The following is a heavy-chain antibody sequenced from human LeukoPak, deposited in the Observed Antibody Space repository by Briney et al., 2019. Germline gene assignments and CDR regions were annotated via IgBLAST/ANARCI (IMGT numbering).Heavy chain of an antibody. CDR2: INHSGST. D-gene: IGHD6-6*01. CDR1: GGSFSGYY. V-gene: IGHV4-34*01. Sequence: SETLSLTCAVYGGSFSGYYWSWIRQPPGKGLEWIGEINHSGSTNYNPSLKSRVTISVDTSKNQFSLKLSSVTAADTAVYYCARGSSSGRWFDPWGQGTLVTVSS. J-gene: IGHJ5*02. CDR3: ARGSSSGRWFDP.